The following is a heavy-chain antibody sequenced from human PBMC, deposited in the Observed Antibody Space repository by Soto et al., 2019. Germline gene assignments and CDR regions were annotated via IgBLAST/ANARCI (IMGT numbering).Heavy chain of an antibody. Sequence: SETLSLTCAVYGGSFSGYYWSWIRQPPGKGLEWIGEINHSGSTNYNPSLKSRVTISVDTSKNQFSLKLSSVTAADTAVYYCARGDCSSTSCYALERYYYYMDVWGKGTTVTVS. CDR2: INHSGST. J-gene: IGHJ6*03. CDR3: ARGDCSSTSCYALERYYYYMDV. D-gene: IGHD2-2*01. V-gene: IGHV4-34*01. CDR1: GGSFSGYY.